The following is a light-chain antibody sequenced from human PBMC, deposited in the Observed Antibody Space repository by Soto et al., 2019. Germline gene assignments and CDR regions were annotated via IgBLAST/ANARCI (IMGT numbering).Light chain of an antibody. V-gene: IGLV2-14*01. CDR3: SSYTVSSTLV. CDR2: DVT. J-gene: IGLJ2*01. Sequence: QSALTQPASVSGSPGQSITISCTGTSSDVGAYNYVSWYQQHPGKAPKPMIFDVTHRPSGVSDRFSGSKSGNTASLTISGLQAEDEADYYCSSYTVSSTLVFGGGTQLTVL. CDR1: SSDVGAYNY.